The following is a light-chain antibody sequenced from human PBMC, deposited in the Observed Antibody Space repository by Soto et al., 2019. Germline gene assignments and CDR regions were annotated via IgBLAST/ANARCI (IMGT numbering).Light chain of an antibody. V-gene: IGKV3-15*01. CDR1: QSVSSN. Sequence: EIVMTQSPATLSVSPGERATLSCRASQSVSSNLAWYQQKPGQAPRLLIYDAFTRATGVPARFSGSGSGTDFTLTISSLQSEDFAVYYCQQYNGWTPRTFGQGTKVEIK. J-gene: IGKJ1*01. CDR2: DAF. CDR3: QQYNGWTPRT.